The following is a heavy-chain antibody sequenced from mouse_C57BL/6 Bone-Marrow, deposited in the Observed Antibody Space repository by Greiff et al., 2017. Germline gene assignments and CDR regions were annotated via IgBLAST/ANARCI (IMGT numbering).Heavy chain of an antibody. Sequence: QVQLQQPGAELVKPGASVKMSCKASGYTFTSHWITWVKQRPGQGLEWIGDIYPGSGSTNYNEKFKSKATLTVDKSSSTAYMQLSSLTSAYSAVYYCARDRYGNLDYWGQGTTLTVSS. CDR3: ARDRYGNLDY. CDR2: IYPGSGST. CDR1: GYTFTSHW. D-gene: IGHD2-1*01. J-gene: IGHJ2*01. V-gene: IGHV1-55*01.